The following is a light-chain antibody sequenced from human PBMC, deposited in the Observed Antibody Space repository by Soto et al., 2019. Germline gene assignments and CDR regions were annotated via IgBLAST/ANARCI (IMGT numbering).Light chain of an antibody. Sequence: QSVLTQPPSASESPGQSVTLSCTGISGDIGGYNFVSWYQQHPGKAPKLMIYEVSKRPSGVPDRFSGSKSGNTASLTVSGLQAADEAFYYCSSYAASNNFVVFGGGTKLTVL. J-gene: IGLJ2*01. CDR3: SSYAASNNFVV. CDR2: EVS. V-gene: IGLV2-8*01. CDR1: SGDIGGYNF.